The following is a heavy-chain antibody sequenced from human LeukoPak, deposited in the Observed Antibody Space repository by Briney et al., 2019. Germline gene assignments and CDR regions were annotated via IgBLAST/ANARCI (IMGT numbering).Heavy chain of an antibody. CDR2: ASSSGTTI. J-gene: IGHJ4*02. CDR1: GFSFSDYY. V-gene: IGHV3-11*01. D-gene: IGHD5-24*01. CDR3: AKDPRQGDGYWDIDY. Sequence: GGSLRLSCAASGFSFSDYYMSWIRQAPGKGLEWVSYASSSGTTIDYAASVKGRFTISRDNSMNILYLQMNSLRAEDTAVYYCAKDPRQGDGYWDIDYWGRGTLVTVSS.